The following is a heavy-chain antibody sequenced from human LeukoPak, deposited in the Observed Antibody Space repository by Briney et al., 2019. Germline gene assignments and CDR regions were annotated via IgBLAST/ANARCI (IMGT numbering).Heavy chain of an antibody. D-gene: IGHD7-27*01. J-gene: IGHJ4*02. CDR1: GYTFTSFD. V-gene: IGHV1-8*01. Sequence: GASVKVSCKASGYTFTSFDFNWVRQATGQGLEWMGWMKSNNGHTGYAQKFQGRVTMTRDTFISTAYMELSSLTFEDTAVYYCARGPPNWGMVGYWGQGTLVTVSS. CDR3: ARGPPNWGMVGY. CDR2: MKSNNGHT.